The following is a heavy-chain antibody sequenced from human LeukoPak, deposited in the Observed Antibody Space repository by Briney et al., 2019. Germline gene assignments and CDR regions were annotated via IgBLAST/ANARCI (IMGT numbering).Heavy chain of an antibody. J-gene: IGHJ5*02. D-gene: IGHD3-10*01. V-gene: IGHV4-34*01. CDR3: ARRARQLLWFGEFGFDP. CDR2: INHSGST. CDR1: GGSFSGYY. Sequence: PSETLSLTCAVYGGSFSGYYWSWIRQPPGKGLEWIGEINHSGSTNYNPSLKTRVTISMDTSNNQFSLNLSSVTAAHPAVYYCARRARQLLWFGEFGFDPWGQGTLVTVSS.